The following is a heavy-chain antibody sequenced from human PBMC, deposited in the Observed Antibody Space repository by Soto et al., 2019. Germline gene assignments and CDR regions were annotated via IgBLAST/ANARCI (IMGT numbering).Heavy chain of an antibody. V-gene: IGHV4-34*01. CDR3: ARGTVLITGTGKYYYYYYMDV. J-gene: IGHJ6*03. CDR2: INHSGST. CDR1: GGSFSGYY. D-gene: IGHD1-7*01. Sequence: NPSETLSLTCAVYGGSFSGYYWSWIRQPPGKGLEWIGEINHSGSTYYNPSLKSRVTISVDASKNQFSLKLSSVTAADTAVYYCARGTVLITGTGKYYYYYYMDVWGKGTTVTVSS.